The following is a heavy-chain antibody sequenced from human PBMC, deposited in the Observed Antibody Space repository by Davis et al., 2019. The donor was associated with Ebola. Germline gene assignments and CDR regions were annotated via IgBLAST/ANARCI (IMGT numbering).Heavy chain of an antibody. D-gene: IGHD4-11*01. J-gene: IGHJ4*02. V-gene: IGHV3-74*03. CDR1: GFTFNGYW. CDR2: INSDETST. Sequence: GESLKISCAATGFTFNGYWMHWVRQAPGKGLVWVSRINSDETSTTYADSVKGRFTISRDNAKNTLYLQMNSLRVDDTAIYYCARDVAYSNYDWGQGTLVTVSS. CDR3: ARDVAYSNYD.